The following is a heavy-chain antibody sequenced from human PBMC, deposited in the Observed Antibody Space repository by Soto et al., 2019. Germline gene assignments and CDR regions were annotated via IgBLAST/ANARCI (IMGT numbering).Heavy chain of an antibody. CDR1: DGSMNSGSSY. V-gene: IGHV4-39*01. Sequence: SETLSLTCRVSDGSMNSGSSYWGWIRQPPGKGLEWIGVINHSGSTYHNLSLKGRVTMSVDASRNQFSLKLTSMTAADTAVYYCARLGGYVSVGYYYLWDSWGQGTLVNVLL. D-gene: IGHD3-22*01. CDR2: INHSGST. J-gene: IGHJ4*02. CDR3: ARLGGYVSVGYYYLWDS.